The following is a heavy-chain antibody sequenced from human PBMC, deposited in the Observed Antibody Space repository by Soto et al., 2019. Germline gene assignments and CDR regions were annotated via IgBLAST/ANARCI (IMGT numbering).Heavy chain of an antibody. CDR2: IYWDDDK. Sequence: QITLKESGPTLVNPTQTLTLTCTFSGFSLRTSGAGVGGIRQPPGKALEWVTLIYWDDDKRYSPSLKSRITITNDTSKSQVVLTMSNMDPVDTGTYYCARHIPSGYNDAFDIWGQGTMVTVSS. D-gene: IGHD3-9*01. J-gene: IGHJ3*02. V-gene: IGHV2-5*02. CDR1: GFSLRTSGAG. CDR3: ARHIPSGYNDAFDI.